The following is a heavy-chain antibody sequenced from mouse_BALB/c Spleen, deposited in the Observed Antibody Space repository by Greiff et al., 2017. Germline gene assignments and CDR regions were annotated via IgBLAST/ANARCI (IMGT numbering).Heavy chain of an antibody. D-gene: IGHD2-4*01. Sequence: LQQPGSELVRPGASVKLSCKASGYTFTGYWMHWVKQRHGQGLEWIGNIYPGSGSTNYDEKFKSKGILTVDTSSCTAYMHLSSLTSEDSAVFYWTRGVDYYDCDGFDDWGQGTLVTVSA. CDR2: IYPGSGST. CDR1: GYTFTGYW. J-gene: IGHJ3*01. CDR3: TRGVDYYDCDGFDD. V-gene: IGHV1S22*01.